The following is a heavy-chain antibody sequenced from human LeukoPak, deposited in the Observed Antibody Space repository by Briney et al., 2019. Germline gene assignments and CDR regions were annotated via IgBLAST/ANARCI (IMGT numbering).Heavy chain of an antibody. CDR1: RFTFSSYW. CDR3: ARVRGAARLDY. CDR2: IKQDGSEK. Sequence: PGGSLRLSCAASRFTFSSYWMSWVRQAPGKGLEWVANIKQDGSEKYYVDSVKGRFTISRDNAKNSLYLQMNSLRAEDTAVYYCARVRGAARLDYWGQGTLVTVSS. V-gene: IGHV3-7*01. J-gene: IGHJ4*02. D-gene: IGHD6-6*01.